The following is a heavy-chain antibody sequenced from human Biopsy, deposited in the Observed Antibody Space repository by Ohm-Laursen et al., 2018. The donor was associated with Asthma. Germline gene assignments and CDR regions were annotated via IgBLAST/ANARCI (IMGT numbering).Heavy chain of an antibody. J-gene: IGHJ4*02. V-gene: IGHV1-24*01. Sequence: VASVKVSCKISGYSLTDLSMHWVRQAPGQGLEWMGGHDHEEGGTVNARRSQGRVTMTGDTSTDTAYMELSSLSSDDTAVYYCASDFPKDYVRYNFQFWGQGTLVTVSS. CDR3: ASDFPKDYVRYNFQF. CDR1: GYSLTDLS. CDR2: HDHEEGGT. D-gene: IGHD4-17*01.